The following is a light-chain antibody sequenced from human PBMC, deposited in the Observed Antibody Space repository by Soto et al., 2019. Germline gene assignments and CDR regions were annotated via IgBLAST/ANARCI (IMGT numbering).Light chain of an antibody. CDR2: DVF. J-gene: IGKJ2*01. CDR1: QSITYW. V-gene: IGKV1-5*01. Sequence: DIQMTQSPSSLSASVGDRVTITCRASQSITYWLAWYQHKPGRAPKLLIYDVFNLQSGVPSRFSGSGSGTEFTLPISSLQPDDSATYYCQQYHSFSFTFGQGTKLEIK. CDR3: QQYHSFSFT.